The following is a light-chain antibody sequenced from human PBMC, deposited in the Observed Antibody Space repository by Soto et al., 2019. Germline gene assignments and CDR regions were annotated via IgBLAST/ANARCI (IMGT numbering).Light chain of an antibody. J-gene: IGKJ1*01. CDR1: QSVSTY. CDR3: QQYGSSPRT. V-gene: IGKV3-20*01. Sequence: EIVLTQSPATLSLSPGERGTLSCRASQSVSTYLAWYQQKPGQAPRLLIYDASNRATGIPARFSGSGSGTDLTLTISRLEPEDFAVYYCQQYGSSPRTFGQGTKVEIK. CDR2: DAS.